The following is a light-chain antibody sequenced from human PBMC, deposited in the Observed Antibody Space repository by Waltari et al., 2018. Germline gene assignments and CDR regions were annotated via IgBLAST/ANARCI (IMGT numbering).Light chain of an antibody. Sequence: QSALTQPPSVSGSPGQSITISCTGTSSDVGSLNLVPWYQQHPGKAPNLMIYEGSKRPSGVSKRFSGSKSGNTASLTSSGLQAEDEADYYCCSYAGSSTWVFGGGTKLTVL. CDR1: SSDVGSLNL. CDR3: CSYAGSSTWV. V-gene: IGLV2-23*01. CDR2: EGS. J-gene: IGLJ3*02.